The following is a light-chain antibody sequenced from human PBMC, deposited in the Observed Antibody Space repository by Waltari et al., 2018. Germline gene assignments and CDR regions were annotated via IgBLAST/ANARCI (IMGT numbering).Light chain of an antibody. V-gene: IGLV4-69*01. CDR3: QTGGHGTWV. CDR2: VNSDGSH. J-gene: IGLJ3*02. CDR1: SGHSSNV. Sequence: QLVLTQSPSASASLAASIKLTCTLSSGHSSNVIAWLQQQPEKGPRFLMKVNSDGSHRKGDEIPDRFSGSSSGSERYLSISSLQSEDEADYFCQTGGHGTWVFGGGTKLTVL.